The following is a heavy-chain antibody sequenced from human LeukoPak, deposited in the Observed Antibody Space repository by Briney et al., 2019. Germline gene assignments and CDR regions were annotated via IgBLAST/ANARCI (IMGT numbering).Heavy chain of an antibody. Sequence: ASVKVSCKASGYTFTSYAMHWVRPAPGQRREWMGWINAGNGNTKYSQKFQGRVTITRDTSASTAYMGLSSLRSEDTAVYYCARDFSGYYYYFDYWGQGTLVTVSS. V-gene: IGHV1-3*01. D-gene: IGHD3-22*01. J-gene: IGHJ4*02. CDR3: ARDFSGYYYYFDY. CDR2: INAGNGNT. CDR1: GYTFTSYA.